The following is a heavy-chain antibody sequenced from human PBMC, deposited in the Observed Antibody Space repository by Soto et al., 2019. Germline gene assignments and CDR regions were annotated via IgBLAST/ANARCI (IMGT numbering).Heavy chain of an antibody. Sequence: ASVKVSCKASGGTFSSYAISWVRQAPGQGLEWMGGIIPIFGTANYAQKFQGRVTITADESTSTAYMELSSLRVEDTAVYYCAREAGPYTPNWFDPWGRGTLVTVSS. J-gene: IGHJ5*02. D-gene: IGHD5-18*01. CDR3: AREAGPYTPNWFDP. CDR1: GGTFSSYA. CDR2: IIPIFGTA. V-gene: IGHV1-69*13.